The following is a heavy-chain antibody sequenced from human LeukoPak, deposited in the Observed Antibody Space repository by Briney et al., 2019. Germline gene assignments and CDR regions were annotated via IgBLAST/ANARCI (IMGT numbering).Heavy chain of an antibody. CDR2: ISSSSSYI. CDR3: ARVAARA. Sequence: PGGSLRLSCPPSEFTFSTFSMNWVRQAPGKGLEWVSSISSSSSYIYYADSVKGRFTISRDNAKNSLYLQMNSLRAEDTAVYYCARVAARAWGQGTLVTVSS. CDR1: EFTFSTFS. D-gene: IGHD6-6*01. V-gene: IGHV3-21*01. J-gene: IGHJ5*02.